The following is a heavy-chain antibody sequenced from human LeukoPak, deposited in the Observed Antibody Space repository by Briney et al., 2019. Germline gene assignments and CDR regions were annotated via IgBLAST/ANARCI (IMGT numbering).Heavy chain of an antibody. V-gene: IGHV3-7*01. CDR2: IKQDGSEK. CDR3: AREAYYDILTGYYQAEYFQH. J-gene: IGHJ1*01. CDR1: GFTFSSYW. D-gene: IGHD3-9*01. Sequence: GGSLRLSCAASGFTFSSYWMSWVRQAPGKGLEWVANIKQDGSEKYYVDSVKGRFTISRDNAKNSLYLQMNSLRAEDTAVYYCAREAYYDILTGYYQAEYFQHWGQGTLVTVSS.